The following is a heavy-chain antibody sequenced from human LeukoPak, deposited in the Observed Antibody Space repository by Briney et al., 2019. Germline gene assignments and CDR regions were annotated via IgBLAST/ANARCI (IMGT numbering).Heavy chain of an antibody. V-gene: IGHV4-39*01. Sequence: SETLSLTCTVSGGSISSYYWAWIRQPPGKGLECIGSIYYSGSPYYNPSLKSRVTISVDTSKNQFSLRLGSVTAADTAVYYCATWRTAKTGFDYWGQGTLVTVSS. J-gene: IGHJ4*02. CDR2: IYYSGSP. D-gene: IGHD1-1*01. CDR1: GGSISSYY. CDR3: ATWRTAKTGFDY.